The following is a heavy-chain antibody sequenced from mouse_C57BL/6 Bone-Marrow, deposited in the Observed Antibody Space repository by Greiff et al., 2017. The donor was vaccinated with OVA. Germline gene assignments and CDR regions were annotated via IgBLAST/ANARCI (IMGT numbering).Heavy chain of an antibody. D-gene: IGHD3-1*01. CDR3: ARDGGTYAMDY. V-gene: IGHV7-1*01. CDR2: SRNKANDYTT. Sequence: EVKLMESGGGLVQSGRSLRLSCATSGFTFSDFYMEWVRQAPGKGLEWIAASRNKANDYTTEYSASVKGRFIVSRDTSQSILYLQMNALRAEDTAIYYCARDGGTYAMDYWGQGTSVTVSS. J-gene: IGHJ4*01. CDR1: GFTFSDFY.